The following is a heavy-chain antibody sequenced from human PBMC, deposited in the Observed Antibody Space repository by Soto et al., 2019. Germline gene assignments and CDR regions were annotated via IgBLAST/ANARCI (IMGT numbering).Heavy chain of an antibody. Sequence: QVQLQESGPGLVKPSETLSLTSTVSGGSISSYYWSWIRQPPGKGLEWIGYIYYSGSTNYNPSLKSRVTISVDTSKNQFSLKLSSVTAADTAVYYCARDRGIAARPGYYYYMDVWGKGTTVTVSS. CDR3: ARDRGIAARPGYYYYMDV. V-gene: IGHV4-59*01. CDR2: IYYSGST. J-gene: IGHJ6*03. CDR1: GGSISSYY. D-gene: IGHD6-6*01.